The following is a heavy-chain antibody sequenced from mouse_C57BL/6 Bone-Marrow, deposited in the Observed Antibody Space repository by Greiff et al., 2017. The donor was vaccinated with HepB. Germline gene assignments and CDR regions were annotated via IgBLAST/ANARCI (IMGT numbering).Heavy chain of an antibody. D-gene: IGHD6-1*01. CDR2: IYPRSGNT. CDR3: ARPLLYAMDY. J-gene: IGHJ4*01. CDR1: GYPFTSYG. V-gene: IGHV1-81*01. Sequence: QVQLQQSGAELARPGASVKLSCKASGYPFTSYGISWVKQRTGQGLEWIGEIYPRSGNTYYNEKFKGKATLTADKSSSTAYMELRSLTSEDSAVYFCARPLLYAMDYWGQGTSVTVSS.